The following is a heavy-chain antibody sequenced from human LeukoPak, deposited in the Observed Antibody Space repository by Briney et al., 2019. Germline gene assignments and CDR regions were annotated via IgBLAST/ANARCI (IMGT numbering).Heavy chain of an antibody. CDR1: GFTFSSYA. CDR2: ISSNGGST. D-gene: IGHD6-19*01. V-gene: IGHV3-64*01. Sequence: GGSLRLSCAASGFTFSSYAMHWVRQAPGKGLEYVSAISSNGGSTYYANSVKGRFTISRDNSKNTLYLQMGSLRVEDTAVYHCAILDSSGWYCFDYWGQGTLVTVSS. J-gene: IGHJ4*02. CDR3: AILDSSGWYCFDY.